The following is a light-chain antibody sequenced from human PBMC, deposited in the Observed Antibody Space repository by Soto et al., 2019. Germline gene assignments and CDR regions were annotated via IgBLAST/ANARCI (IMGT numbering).Light chain of an antibody. CDR3: QKRSNWPRGLT. Sequence: EIVLTQSPATLSLSPGERATLSCRASQSVSSYLAWYQQKPGQAPRLLIYDASDRATGIPARFSGSGSGTDFTLTISSLEPEDFAVYYSQKRSNWPRGLTFGGGTKVEIK. V-gene: IGKV3-11*01. J-gene: IGKJ4*01. CDR2: DAS. CDR1: QSVSSY.